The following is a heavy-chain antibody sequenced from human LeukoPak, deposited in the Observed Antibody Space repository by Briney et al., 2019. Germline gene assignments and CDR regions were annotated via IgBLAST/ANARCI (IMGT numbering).Heavy chain of an antibody. CDR2: LLDSWRT. CDR1: GASMSTHY. Sequence: SGTLSPTCTVSGASMSTHYWSWLRQPPGKGLEWIGYLLDSWRTKDNPSLQSRVTLSADTSKNQFSLRLTSVTAADTAVYYCATIRRGSIYGYFDFWGQGILVTVSS. J-gene: IGHJ4*02. CDR3: ATIRRGSIYGYFDF. V-gene: IGHV4-59*11. D-gene: IGHD5-18*01.